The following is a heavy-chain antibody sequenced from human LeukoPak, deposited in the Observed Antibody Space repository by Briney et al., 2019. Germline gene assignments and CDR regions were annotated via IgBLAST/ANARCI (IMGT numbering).Heavy chain of an antibody. Sequence: PGGSLRLSCAASGFTFSSYGMSWVRQAPGKGLEWVSGISGSGGSTYYADSVKGRFTISRDNSKNTLYLQMNSLRAEDTALYFCAQWSRYFDYWGQGTLVTVSS. V-gene: IGHV3-23*01. CDR2: ISGSGGST. CDR3: AQWSRYFDY. D-gene: IGHD1-26*01. J-gene: IGHJ4*02. CDR1: GFTFSSYG.